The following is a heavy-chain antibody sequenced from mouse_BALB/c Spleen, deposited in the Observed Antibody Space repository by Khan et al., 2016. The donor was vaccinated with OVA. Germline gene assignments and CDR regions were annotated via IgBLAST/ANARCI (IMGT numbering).Heavy chain of an antibody. CDR2: INPHIGET. CDR1: GYSFTGYF. CDR3: TRIYRSDFDY. Sequence: VQLQQSGPELVRPGASVKISCKASGYSFTGYFMNWVMQSHGKSLEWIGRINPHIGETFYNQRFKDKVTLTVDESSSTAHMELRSLASEDSAVYYCTRIYRSDFDYWGQGTTLTVSS. J-gene: IGHJ2*01. D-gene: IGHD1-1*01. V-gene: IGHV1-20*02.